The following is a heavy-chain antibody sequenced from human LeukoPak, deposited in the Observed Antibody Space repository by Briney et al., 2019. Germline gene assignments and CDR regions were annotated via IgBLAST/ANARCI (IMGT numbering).Heavy chain of an antibody. CDR1: GGSISDYH. Sequence: SETLSLTCTVSGGSISDYHWTWIRQPPGKGLEWIGYIYYSGPTNYNPSLESRVTISVDTSKPHFSLRLSSVTAADTAVYYCARDPRSAAGTSHMRWDVWGQGTTVIVSS. J-gene: IGHJ6*02. V-gene: IGHV4-59*01. CDR2: IYYSGPT. D-gene: IGHD6-13*01. CDR3: ARDPRSAAGTSHMRWDV.